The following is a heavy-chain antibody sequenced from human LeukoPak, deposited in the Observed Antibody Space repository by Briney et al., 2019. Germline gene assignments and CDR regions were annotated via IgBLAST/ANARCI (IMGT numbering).Heavy chain of an antibody. CDR2: SDPKDKT. V-gene: IGHV1-24*01. Sequence: VASVKVSCKVSGRTLSQFSLQWVRQVPGKGLEWMGGSDPKDKTFYAQNFQGRVTLTEVTSTDTACMELSSLIFEDTAVYYFAIRRLAGAFAPFDHWGQGTLVTVSS. J-gene: IGHJ5*02. CDR1: GRTLSQFS. D-gene: IGHD3-16*01. CDR3: AIRRLAGAFAPFDH.